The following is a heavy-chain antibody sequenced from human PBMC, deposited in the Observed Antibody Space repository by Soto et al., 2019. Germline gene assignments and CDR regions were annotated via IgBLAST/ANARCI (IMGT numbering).Heavy chain of an antibody. CDR3: AREGGYCNGGGCRYFDY. D-gene: IGHD2-15*01. Sequence: EVLLVESGGGLVKPGGSLRLSCAASGFTFSTYSMNWVRQAPGKGLEWVSSINTASYIYYADSVKGRFTISRDDAKNSQYLQMNSLRDEDTALYYCAREGGYCNGGGCRYFDYWGQGTLVTVSS. CDR2: INTASYI. V-gene: IGHV3-21*01. J-gene: IGHJ4*02. CDR1: GFTFSTYS.